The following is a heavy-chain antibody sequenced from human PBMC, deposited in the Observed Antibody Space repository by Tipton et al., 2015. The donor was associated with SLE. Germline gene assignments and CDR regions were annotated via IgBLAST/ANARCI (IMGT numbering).Heavy chain of an antibody. CDR2: IYYSGST. Sequence: LRLSCTVSGGSISSYYWSWIRQPPGKGLEWIGYIYYSGSTNYNPSLKSRVTISVDTSKNQFSLKLSSVTAADTAVYYCARQVLVLGTHNWFDPWGQGTLVTVSS. CDR3: ARQVLVLGTHNWFDP. V-gene: IGHV4-59*08. CDR1: GGSISSYY. D-gene: IGHD3-3*02. J-gene: IGHJ5*02.